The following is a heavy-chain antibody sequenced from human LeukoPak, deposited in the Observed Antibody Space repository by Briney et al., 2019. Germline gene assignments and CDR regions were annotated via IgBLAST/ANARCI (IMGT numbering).Heavy chain of an antibody. CDR1: GYTFTSYG. J-gene: IGHJ3*02. CDR3: AREPGNYYDSSGTERSATFDI. D-gene: IGHD3-22*01. CDR2: ISAYNGNT. Sequence: GASVKVSCKASGYTFTSYGISWVRQAPGQGLEWMGWISAYNGNTNYAQKLQGRVTMTTDTSTSTAYMELRSLRSDDTAVYYCAREPGNYYDSSGTERSATFDIWGQGTMVTVSS. V-gene: IGHV1-18*01.